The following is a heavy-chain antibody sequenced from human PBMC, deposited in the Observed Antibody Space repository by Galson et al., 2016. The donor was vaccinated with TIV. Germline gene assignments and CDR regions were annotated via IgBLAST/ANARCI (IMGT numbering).Heavy chain of an antibody. V-gene: IGHV3-30*18. Sequence: SLRLSCAASGFTFSIYGIQWVRQAPGKGLEWVAVILYDGSNKYYADSVKGRFTISRDNSKNTVSLLMNSLRAEDTAVYYCAKDPRIYGDYLLAYFDYWGQGTLVSVSS. CDR3: AKDPRIYGDYLLAYFDY. D-gene: IGHD4-17*01. CDR2: ILYDGSNK. J-gene: IGHJ4*02. CDR1: GFTFSIYG.